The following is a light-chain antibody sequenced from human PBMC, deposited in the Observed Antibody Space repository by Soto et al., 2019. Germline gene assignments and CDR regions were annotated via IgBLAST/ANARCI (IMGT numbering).Light chain of an antibody. Sequence: EIVLTQSPGTLSLSPGERATLFCRASQSVSSSYLVWYQQKPGQAPRLLIYGASSRAAGIPARFSGSGSGTDFTLTISSLEPEDFAVYYCQQRSNSITFGQGTRLEIK. J-gene: IGKJ5*01. CDR3: QQRSNSIT. V-gene: IGKV3D-20*02. CDR1: QSVSSSY. CDR2: GAS.